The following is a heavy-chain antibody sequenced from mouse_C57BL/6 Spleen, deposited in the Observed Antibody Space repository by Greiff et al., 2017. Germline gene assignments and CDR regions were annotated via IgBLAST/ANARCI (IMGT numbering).Heavy chain of an antibody. Sequence: QVTLKECGAELVRPGTSVKVSCKASGYAFTNYLIEWVKQRPGQGLEWIGVINPGSGGTNYNEKFKGKATLTADKSSSTAYMQLSSLTSEDSAVYFCARGGYGSSYVDYYAMDYWGQGTSVTVSS. CDR3: ARGGYGSSYVDYYAMDY. D-gene: IGHD1-1*01. J-gene: IGHJ4*01. CDR2: INPGSGGT. CDR1: GYAFTNYL. V-gene: IGHV1-54*01.